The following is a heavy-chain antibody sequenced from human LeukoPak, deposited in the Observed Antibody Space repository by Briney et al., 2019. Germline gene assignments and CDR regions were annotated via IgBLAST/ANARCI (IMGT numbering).Heavy chain of an antibody. CDR2: ISAYNGNT. CDR1: GFTFTSYG. V-gene: IGHV1-18*01. J-gene: IGHJ4*02. D-gene: IGHD3-3*01. CDR3: ARDQGPSTYYDFWSGYQDFDY. Sequence: GGSLRLSCAASGFTFTSYGISWVRQAPGQGLEWMGWISAYNGNTNYAQKLQGRVTMTTDTSTSTAYMELRSLRSDDTAVYYCARDQGPSTYYDFWSGYQDFDYWGQGTLVTVSS.